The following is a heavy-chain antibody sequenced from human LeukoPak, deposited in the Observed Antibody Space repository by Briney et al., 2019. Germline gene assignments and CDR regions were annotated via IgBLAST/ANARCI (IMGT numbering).Heavy chain of an antibody. CDR2: ISGSGGST. Sequence: GGSLRLSCAASGFTFDDYGMSWVRQAPGKGLEWVSAISGSGGSTYYADSVKGRFTISRDNSKNTLYLQMNSLRAEDTAVYYCAKDSDIFGAKDYYYGMDVWGQGTTVTVSS. CDR1: GFTFDDYG. J-gene: IGHJ6*02. D-gene: IGHD3-3*01. V-gene: IGHV3-23*01. CDR3: AKDSDIFGAKDYYYGMDV.